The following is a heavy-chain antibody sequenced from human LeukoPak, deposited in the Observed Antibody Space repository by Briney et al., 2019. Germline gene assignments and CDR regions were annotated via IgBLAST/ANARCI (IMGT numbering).Heavy chain of an antibody. CDR1: GYTSSSPD. Sequence: ASVKVSCKASGYTSSSPDINWVRQSTGRGLEWLGRMNHRDNKGYAQRFQGRVTLTWERSINTAYMELSSLRSDDTAVYYCARYIQGVGFDIWGQGTMVTVSA. CDR3: ARYIQGVGFDI. CDR2: MNHRDNK. V-gene: IGHV1-8*01. J-gene: IGHJ3*02. D-gene: IGHD5-18*01.